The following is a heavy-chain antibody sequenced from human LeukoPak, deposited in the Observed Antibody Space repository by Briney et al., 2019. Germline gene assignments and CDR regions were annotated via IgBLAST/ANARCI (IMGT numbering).Heavy chain of an antibody. CDR3: ARSPSRERKWIQLWSPNFDY. J-gene: IGHJ4*02. Sequence: ASVKVSCKASGYTFTSYDINWVRQATGQGLEWMGWMNPNRGNTGYAQKFQGRVTMTRNTSISTAYMELSSLRSEDTAVYYCARSPSRERKWIQLWSPNFDYWGQGTLVTVSS. V-gene: IGHV1-8*01. D-gene: IGHD5-18*01. CDR1: GYTFTSYD. CDR2: MNPNRGNT.